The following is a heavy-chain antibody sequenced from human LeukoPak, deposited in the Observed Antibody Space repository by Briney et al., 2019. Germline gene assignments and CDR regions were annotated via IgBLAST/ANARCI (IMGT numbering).Heavy chain of an antibody. CDR2: ISHSGSTI. V-gene: IGHV3-48*04. CDR3: ARSRGVDWFDP. Sequence: PGGSLRLSCAASGFSFSSYGMHWVRQAPGKGLEWVSYISHSGSTIYYADSVKGRFTISRDNAKNSLYLQMNSLRTEDTAVYYCARSRGVDWFDPWGQGTLVTVSS. D-gene: IGHD2-15*01. J-gene: IGHJ5*02. CDR1: GFSFSSYG.